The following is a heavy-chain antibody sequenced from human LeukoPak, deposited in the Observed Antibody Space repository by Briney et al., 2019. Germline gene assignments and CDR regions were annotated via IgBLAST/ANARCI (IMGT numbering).Heavy chain of an antibody. CDR3: AREGLVSWGFDP. Sequence: SETLSLTCTVSGGSISSSSYYWGWIRQPPGRGLEWIGSIYYSGSTYYNPSLKSRFTISVDTSKNEFSLKLTSVTAADTAVYYCAREGLVSWGFDPWGQGALVTASS. CDR2: IYYSGST. D-gene: IGHD1-26*01. J-gene: IGHJ5*02. CDR1: GGSISSSSYY. V-gene: IGHV4-39*07.